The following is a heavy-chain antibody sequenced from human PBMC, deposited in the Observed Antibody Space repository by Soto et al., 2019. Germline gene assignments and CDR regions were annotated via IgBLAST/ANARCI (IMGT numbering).Heavy chain of an antibody. Sequence: GGSLRLSCAASGFTFDDYAMHWVRQAPGKGLEWVSGISWNSGSIGYADSVKGRFTISRDNAKNSLYLQMNSLRAEDTALYYCAKLLYRGYSGYDSGGFDYWGQGTLVTVSS. V-gene: IGHV3-9*01. D-gene: IGHD5-12*01. CDR1: GFTFDDYA. CDR3: AKLLYRGYSGYDSGGFDY. J-gene: IGHJ4*02. CDR2: ISWNSGSI.